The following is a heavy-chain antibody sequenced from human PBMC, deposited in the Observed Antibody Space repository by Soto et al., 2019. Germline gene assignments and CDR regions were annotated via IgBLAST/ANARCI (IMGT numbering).Heavy chain of an antibody. J-gene: IGHJ4*02. CDR3: AYGGSCDY. D-gene: IGHD1-26*01. Sequence: EVQLVESGGGLVQPGGSLRLSCAASGFSFNTYEMNWVRQAPGKGLEWVSYISTSGSTIYSADSVQGRFTISRDNGKNPLYLQMNSLRAEDTAVYYCAYGGSCDYWGQGTQVTVSS. CDR1: GFSFNTYE. CDR2: ISTSGSTI. V-gene: IGHV3-48*03.